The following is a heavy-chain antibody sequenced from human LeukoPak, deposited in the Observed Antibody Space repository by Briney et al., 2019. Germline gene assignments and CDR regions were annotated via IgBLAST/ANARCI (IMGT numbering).Heavy chain of an antibody. V-gene: IGHV3-21*01. J-gene: IGHJ4*02. CDR3: ASVDFWSGLGDY. D-gene: IGHD3-3*01. CDR2: ISSSSSYI. CDR1: GFTFSSYS. Sequence: GGSLRLSCAASGFTFSSYSMNWVRQAPGKGLEWVSSISSSSSYIYYADSVKGRFTNSRDNAKNSLYLQMNSLRAEDTAVYYCASVDFWSGLGDYWGQGTLVTVSS.